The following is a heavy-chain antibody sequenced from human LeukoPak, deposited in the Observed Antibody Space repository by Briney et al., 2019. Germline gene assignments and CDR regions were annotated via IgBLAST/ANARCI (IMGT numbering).Heavy chain of an antibody. J-gene: IGHJ4*02. CDR2: MRDTVNT. V-gene: IGHV4-59*11. CDR3: ATIKRGNIYGYFDF. Sequence: SEILSLTCTVSDVSISSHYWSWLRQPPGKGLEWIAYMRDTVNTKDNPSFKSRLTLSADTSKNQFSLRLSSVTAADTAVYYCATIKRGNIYGYFDFWGQGILVTVSS. CDR1: DVSISSHY. D-gene: IGHD5-18*01.